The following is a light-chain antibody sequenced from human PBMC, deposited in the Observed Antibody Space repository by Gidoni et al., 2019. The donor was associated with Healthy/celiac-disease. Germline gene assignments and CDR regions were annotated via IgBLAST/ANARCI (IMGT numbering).Light chain of an antibody. CDR2: DDS. CDR3: QVWDSSSDHRYV. V-gene: IGLV3-21*02. J-gene: IGLJ1*01. CDR1: NIGSKS. Sequence: YVLTPPTSVSVAPGQTARITCGGTNIGSKSVHWYQQKPGQAPVLVVYDDSDRPSGIPERFSGSNSGNTATLTISRVEAGDEADYYCQVWDSSSDHRYVFGTGTKVTVL.